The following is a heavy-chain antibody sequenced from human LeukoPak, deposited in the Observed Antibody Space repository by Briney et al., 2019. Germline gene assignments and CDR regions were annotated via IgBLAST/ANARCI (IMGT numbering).Heavy chain of an antibody. J-gene: IGHJ5*01. CDR2: IYYSGST. CDR1: GDSITSYY. D-gene: IGHD3-9*01. Sequence: SETLSLTCTVSGDSITSYYWTWIRQPPGKALEWIGYIYYSGSTNYSPSLKSRVTISLDKTKTQFFLKLSSVAAADTAVYYCASLSNYGIVTGNSWFDSWGQGTLVTVSS. CDR3: ASLSNYGIVTGNSWFDS. V-gene: IGHV4-59*08.